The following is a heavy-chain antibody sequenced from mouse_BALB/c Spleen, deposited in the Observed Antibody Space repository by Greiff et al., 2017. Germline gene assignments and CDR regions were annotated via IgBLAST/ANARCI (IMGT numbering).Heavy chain of an antibody. Sequence: VQVVESGPGLVAPSQSLSITCTVSGFSLTSYDISWIRQPPGKGLEWLGVIWTGGGTNYNSAFMSRLSISKDNSKSQVILKMNSLQTDDTAIYYCVRAGYYGNYEGVFDYWGQGTTLTVSS. V-gene: IGHV2-9-2*01. CDR2: IWTGGGT. CDR1: GFSLTSYD. CDR3: VRAGYYGNYEGVFDY. J-gene: IGHJ2*01. D-gene: IGHD2-1*01.